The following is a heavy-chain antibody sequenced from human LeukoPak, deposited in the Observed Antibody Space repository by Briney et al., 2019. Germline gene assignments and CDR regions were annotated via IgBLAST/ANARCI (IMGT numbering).Heavy chain of an antibody. V-gene: IGHV3-23*01. CDR1: GFTFNYYA. CDR3: ARHEGFIPY. D-gene: IGHD3-16*02. Sequence: VGSLRLSCAASGFTFNYYAMSWVRQAPGKGLEWVSGISHTVGTTYSTDSVKGRFIISRDNSKNTVYLQMNNLRADDTAVYFCARHEGFIPYWGQGTLVSVHS. J-gene: IGHJ4*02. CDR2: ISHTVGTT.